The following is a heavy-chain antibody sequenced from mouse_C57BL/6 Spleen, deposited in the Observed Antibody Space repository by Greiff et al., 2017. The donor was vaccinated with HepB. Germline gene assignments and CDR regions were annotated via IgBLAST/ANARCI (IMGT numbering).Heavy chain of an antibody. J-gene: IGHJ4*01. Sequence: QVQLQQPGAELVKPGASVKLSCKASGYTFTSYWMQWVKQRPGQGLEWIGEIDPSDSYTNYNQKFKGKATLTVDTSSSTAYMQLSSLTSEDSAVYYCARSAQATVYYAMDYWGQGTSVTVSS. CDR1: GYTFTSYW. D-gene: IGHD3-2*02. V-gene: IGHV1-50*01. CDR2: IDPSDSYT. CDR3: ARSAQATVYYAMDY.